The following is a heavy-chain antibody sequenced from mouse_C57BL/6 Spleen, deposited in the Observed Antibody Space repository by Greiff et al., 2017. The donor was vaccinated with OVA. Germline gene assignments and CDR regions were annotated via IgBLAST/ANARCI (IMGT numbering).Heavy chain of an antibody. Sequence: EVKLMESGEGLVKPGGSLKLSCAASGFTFSSYAMSWVRQTPEKRLERVAYISSGGDYIYYADTVKGRFTISRDNARNTLYLQMSSLKSEDTAMYYCTRAPDSSGYWFAYWGQGTLVTVSA. V-gene: IGHV5-9-1*02. J-gene: IGHJ3*01. CDR1: GFTFSSYA. CDR2: ISSGGDYI. D-gene: IGHD3-2*02. CDR3: TRAPDSSGYWFAY.